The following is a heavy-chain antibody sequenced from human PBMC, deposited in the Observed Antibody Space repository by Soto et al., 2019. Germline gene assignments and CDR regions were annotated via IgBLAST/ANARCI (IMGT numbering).Heavy chain of an antibody. V-gene: IGHV4-59*01. Sequence: SETLSLTCTVSGGSITSSYWSWIRRPPGKGLEWIAYIYDTGISGYTPSTSYNPSLKSRVTMSVDTSKNQFSLKLSSVTAADTAVYYCARARVVEKVPAAIELQGGWFDPWGQGTLVTVSS. J-gene: IGHJ5*02. CDR3: ARARVVEKVPAAIELQGGWFDP. D-gene: IGHD2-2*01. CDR1: GGSITSSY. CDR2: IYDTGISGYTPST.